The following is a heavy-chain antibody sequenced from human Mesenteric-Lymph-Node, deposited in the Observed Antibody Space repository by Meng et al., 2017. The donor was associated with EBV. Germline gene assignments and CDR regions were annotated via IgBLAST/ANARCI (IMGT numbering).Heavy chain of an antibody. D-gene: IGHD5-12*01. CDR3: ARRGGGYILDD. Sequence: RHRTGPAPGRANRTDPPTLADTVSGGPIIGSDCNGGWIGQPPVKGLEWIGGVYHSGHTYHNPSLKSRLTISVDTSKNQCSLKVISVTASYTAVYYCARRGGGYILDDWGHGTLVTVSS. CDR2: VYHSGHT. J-gene: IGHJ4*01. CDR1: GGPIIGSDCN. V-gene: IGHV4-39*01.